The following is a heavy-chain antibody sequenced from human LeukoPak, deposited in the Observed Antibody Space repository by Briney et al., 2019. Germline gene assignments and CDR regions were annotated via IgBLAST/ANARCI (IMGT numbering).Heavy chain of an antibody. J-gene: IGHJ4*02. CDR1: GGSFSGYY. Sequence: SETLSLTCAVYGGSFSGYYWSWIRQPPGKGLEWIGSIYYSGSTYYNPSLKSRVTISVDTSKNQFSLKLSSVTAADTAVYYCARYLSSPGQYYFDYWGQGTLVTVSS. CDR3: ARYLSSPGQYYFDY. CDR2: IYYSGST. V-gene: IGHV4-34*01. D-gene: IGHD2/OR15-2a*01.